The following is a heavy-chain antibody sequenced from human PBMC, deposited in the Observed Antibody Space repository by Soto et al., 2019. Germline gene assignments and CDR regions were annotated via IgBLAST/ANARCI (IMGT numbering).Heavy chain of an antibody. D-gene: IGHD4-17*01. CDR3: TRTYGVASRDVLDL. J-gene: IGHJ3*01. CDR2: ISRSSQYI. CDR1: GFTLSTFS. Sequence: SGGSLRLSCAASGFTLSTFSMNWVRQAPGKGLEWVSSISRSSQYIYYAESMKGRFIVSRDNAQNSLYLQMNNLKVEDTALYYCTRTYGVASRDVLDLSAQGTLV. V-gene: IGHV3-21*01.